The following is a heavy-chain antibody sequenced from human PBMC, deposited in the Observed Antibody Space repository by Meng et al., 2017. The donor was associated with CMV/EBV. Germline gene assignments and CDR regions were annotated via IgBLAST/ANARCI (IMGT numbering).Heavy chain of an antibody. D-gene: IGHD3-3*01. CDR1: GFTFSSYA. V-gene: IGHV3-30*04. J-gene: IGHJ6*02. Sequence: GESLKISCAASGFTFSSYAMHWVRQAPGKGLEWVAVISYDGSNKYYADSVKGRFTISRDNSKNTLYLQMNSLRAEDTAVYYCARDPNLDTIFGVVINLYYCGMDVWGQGTTVTVSS. CDR3: ARDPNLDTIFGVVINLYYCGMDV. CDR2: ISYDGSNK.